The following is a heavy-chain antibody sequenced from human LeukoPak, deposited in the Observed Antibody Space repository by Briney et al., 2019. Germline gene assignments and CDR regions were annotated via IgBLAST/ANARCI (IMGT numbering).Heavy chain of an antibody. CDR3: AKGNGYSYGRYYFDY. D-gene: IGHD5-18*01. Sequence: GGSLRLSCAASGFTFSSYAMSWVRQAPGKGLEWVSAINKGGDNTYYAGSVKGRFTISRDNSKNTLYLQVNSLRAEDTAVYYCAKGNGYSYGRYYFDYWGQGTLVTVSS. CDR1: GFTFSSYA. J-gene: IGHJ4*02. CDR2: INKGGDNT. V-gene: IGHV3-23*01.